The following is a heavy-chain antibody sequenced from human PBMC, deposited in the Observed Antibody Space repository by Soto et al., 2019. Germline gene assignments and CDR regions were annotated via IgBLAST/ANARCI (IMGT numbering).Heavy chain of an antibody. Sequence: EVQLVESGGGLVQPGGSLRLSCAASGFTFSSYWMSWVRQAPGKGLEWVANIKQDGSEKYYVDSVKGRFTISRDNAKHSLYLQMICLRAEDTAVYYCAGRDITMVRGVYYYYGMDVWGQGTTVTVSS. CDR1: GFTFSSYW. J-gene: IGHJ6*02. D-gene: IGHD3-10*01. V-gene: IGHV3-7*05. CDR3: AGRDITMVRGVYYYYGMDV. CDR2: IKQDGSEK.